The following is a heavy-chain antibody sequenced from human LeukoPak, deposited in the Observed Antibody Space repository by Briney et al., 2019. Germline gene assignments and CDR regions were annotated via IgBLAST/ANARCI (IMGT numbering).Heavy chain of an antibody. CDR2: INQDAGGA. Sequence: PGGSLRLSCKTSGLTFSDDWMNWVRQAPGKGPEWVADINQDAGGASYVDSVRGRFTISRDNAKESVYLQMNSLRADDTAIYYCARGLRWPDFWGQGTLVTVSS. CDR1: GLTFSDDW. V-gene: IGHV3-7*03. J-gene: IGHJ4*02. CDR3: ARGLRWPDF. D-gene: IGHD4-23*01.